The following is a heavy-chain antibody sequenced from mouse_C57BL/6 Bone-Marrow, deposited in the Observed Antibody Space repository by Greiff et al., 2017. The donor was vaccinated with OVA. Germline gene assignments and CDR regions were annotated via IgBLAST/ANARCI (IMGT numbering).Heavy chain of an antibody. J-gene: IGHJ2*01. CDR3: ARSSTGFDY. CDR2: ISSGSSTI. V-gene: IGHV5-17*01. D-gene: IGHD4-1*02. CDR1: GFTFSDYG. Sequence: EVMLVESGGGLVKPGGSLKLSCAASGFTFSDYGMHWVRQAPEKGLEWVAYISSGSSTIYYADPVKGRFTISRDNAKNTLFLQMTSLRSEDTAMYYCARSSTGFDYWGQGTTRTVSS.